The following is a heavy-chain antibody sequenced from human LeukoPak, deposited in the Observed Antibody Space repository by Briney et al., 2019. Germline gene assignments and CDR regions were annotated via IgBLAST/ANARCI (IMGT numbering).Heavy chain of an antibody. CDR3: ARGRAGYSSGWQYYYYYMDV. CDR1: GYTFTSYD. V-gene: IGHV1-8*01. CDR2: MNPNSGNT. D-gene: IGHD6-19*01. Sequence: ASVKVSCKASGYTFTSYDINWVRQAPGQGLEWMGWMNPNSGNTGYAQKFQGRVTMTRNTSISTAYMELSSLRSEDTAVYYCARGRAGYSSGWQYYYYYMDVWGKGTTVTVSS. J-gene: IGHJ6*03.